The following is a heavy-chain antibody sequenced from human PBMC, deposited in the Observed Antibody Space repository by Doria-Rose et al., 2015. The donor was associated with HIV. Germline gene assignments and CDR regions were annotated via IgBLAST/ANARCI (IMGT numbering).Heavy chain of an antibody. D-gene: IGHD6-13*01. CDR2: IFSDDER. V-gene: IGHV2-26*01. CDR3: ARIKSSRWYHKYYFDF. CDR1: GVSLSSPGMG. Sequence: QVTLKESGPVLVKPTETLTLTCTVSGVSLSSPGMGVSWIRQPPGKALEWLANIFSDDERSYKPSLKSRLAISRSTSKGQAVLTMTDMDPVDTATYYCARIKSSRWYHKYYFDFWGQGTLVIVSA. J-gene: IGHJ4*02.